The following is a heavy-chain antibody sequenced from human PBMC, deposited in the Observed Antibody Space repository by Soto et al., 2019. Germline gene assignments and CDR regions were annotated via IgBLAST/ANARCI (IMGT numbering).Heavy chain of an antibody. CDR2: IYHSGST. CDR3: ARLGWVRGVIITAFDI. V-gene: IGHV4-4*02. CDR1: SGSISSSNW. Sequence: QVQLQESGPGLVKPSGTLSLTCAVSSGSISSSNWWSWVRQPPGKGLEWIGEIYHSGSTNYNPSLQSRFTISVVKSKNQFSLKLSSVTAADTAVYYCARLGWVRGVIITAFDIWGQGTMVTVSS. J-gene: IGHJ3*02. D-gene: IGHD3-10*01.